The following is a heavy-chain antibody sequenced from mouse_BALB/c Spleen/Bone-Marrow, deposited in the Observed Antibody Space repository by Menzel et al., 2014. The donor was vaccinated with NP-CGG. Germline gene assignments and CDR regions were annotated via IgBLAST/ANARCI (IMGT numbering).Heavy chain of an antibody. CDR2: IDPANGNT. CDR1: GFNIKDTY. CDR3: ARWGKLGRGYFDV. V-gene: IGHV14-3*02. D-gene: IGHD4-1*01. Sequence: VHVKQSGAELVKPGASVKLSCTASGFNIKDTYMHWVKQRPEQGLEWIGRIDPANGNTKYDPKFQGKATITADTSSNTAYRQLSSLTSEDTAVYYCARWGKLGRGYFDVWGAGTTVTVSS. J-gene: IGHJ1*01.